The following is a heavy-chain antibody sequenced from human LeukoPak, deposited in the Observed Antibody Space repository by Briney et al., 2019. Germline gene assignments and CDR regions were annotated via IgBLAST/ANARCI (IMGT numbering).Heavy chain of an antibody. CDR2: ISSDESST. V-gene: IGHV3-74*01. CDR1: GFTFSSYW. J-gene: IGHJ4*02. CDR3: ARTIAGAGSYYGGTGFDY. D-gene: IGHD6-19*01. Sequence: GGSLRLSCAVSGFTFSSYWMHWVRQAPGKGLVWVSRISSDESSTSYADSVKGRFTISRDNAKNTLYLHMNSLRAEDAAVYYCARTIAGAGSYYGGTGFDYWGQGTLVTVSS.